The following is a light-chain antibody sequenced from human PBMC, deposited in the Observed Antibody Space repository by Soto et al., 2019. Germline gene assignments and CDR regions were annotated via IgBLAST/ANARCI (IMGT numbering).Light chain of an antibody. CDR1: QSVSNDF. CDR3: QQYGSSPPWT. V-gene: IGKV3-20*01. Sequence: EIVLTQSPAILSLSPGERATLSCRASQSVSNDFLAWYQQKPGQAPRLLIYGASTSATDVPDRFSGSGYWADFSLPISRLEREDFGVYYCQQYGSSPPWTFGQGTKVE. J-gene: IGKJ1*01. CDR2: GAS.